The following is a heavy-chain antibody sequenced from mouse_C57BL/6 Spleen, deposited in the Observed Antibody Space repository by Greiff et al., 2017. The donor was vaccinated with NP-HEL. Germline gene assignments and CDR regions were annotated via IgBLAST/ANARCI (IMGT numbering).Heavy chain of an antibody. CDR3: ANYCSNYCFAY. D-gene: IGHD2-5*01. V-gene: IGHV1-59*01. Sequence: QVQLQQPGAELVRPGTSVKLSCKASGYTFTSYWMHWVKQRPGQGLEWIGVIDPSDSYTNYNQKFKGKATLTVDTSSSTAYMQLSSLTSEYSAVYYCANYCSNYCFAYWGQGTLVTVSA. CDR2: IDPSDSYT. J-gene: IGHJ3*01. CDR1: GYTFTSYW.